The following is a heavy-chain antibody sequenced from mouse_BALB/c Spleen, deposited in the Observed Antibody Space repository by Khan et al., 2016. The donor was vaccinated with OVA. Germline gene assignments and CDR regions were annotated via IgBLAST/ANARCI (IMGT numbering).Heavy chain of an antibody. J-gene: IGHJ1*01. CDR3: ARNRDGGSYLYFDV. D-gene: IGHD3-3*01. CDR2: MWIGGST. Sequence: QVQLKESGPGLVAPSQSLSITCTVSGFSLSRYSIHWVRQPPGKGLEWLGIMWIGGSTDYNSALKSRLSISKDNSKSPVFLKMNSLQTDDTAMYYCARNRDGGSYLYFDVWGAGTTVTVSS. V-gene: IGHV2-6-4*01. CDR1: GFSLSRYS.